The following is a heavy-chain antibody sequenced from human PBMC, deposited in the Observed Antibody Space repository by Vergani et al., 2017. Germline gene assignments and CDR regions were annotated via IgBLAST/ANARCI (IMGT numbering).Heavy chain of an antibody. D-gene: IGHD3-10*01. CDR3: ARGYLYGSGTFPYYFDY. V-gene: IGHV1-46*03. J-gene: IGHJ4*02. Sequence: QVQLVQSGAEVKKPGASVNVSCKASGYTFTIYYIHWLRQAPGQGFEWMGIINPSGGSTMYAQKFQGRVPMTRDTSTSTVYMELSSLRSEDTAVYYCARGYLYGSGTFPYYFDYWGQGTLVTVSS. CDR2: INPSGGST. CDR1: GYTFTIYY.